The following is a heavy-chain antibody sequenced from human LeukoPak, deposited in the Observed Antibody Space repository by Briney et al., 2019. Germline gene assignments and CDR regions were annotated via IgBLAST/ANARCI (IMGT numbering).Heavy chain of an antibody. Sequence: GGSLRLSCAASGFTFSSYGMHWVRQAPGKGLEWVAVIWYDGSNKYYADSVKGRFTISRDNSKNTLYLQMNRLRAEDTAVYYCAKFTETGPGADAFDIWGQGTMVTVSS. CDR3: AKFTETGPGADAFDI. CDR1: GFTFSSYG. D-gene: IGHD1-1*01. V-gene: IGHV3-33*06. CDR2: IWYDGSNK. J-gene: IGHJ3*02.